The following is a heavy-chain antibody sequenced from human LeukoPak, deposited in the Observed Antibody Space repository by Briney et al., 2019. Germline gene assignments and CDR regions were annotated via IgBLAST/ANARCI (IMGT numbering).Heavy chain of an antibody. V-gene: IGHV1-8*03. CDR1: GYTFTSYD. CDR3: ARGRGPPYYYYMDV. D-gene: IGHD2-15*01. J-gene: IGHJ6*03. Sequence: ASVKVSCKASGYTFTSYDINWVRQATGQGLEWMGWMNPNSGNTGYAQKFQGRVTITRNTSISTAYMELSSLRSEDTAVYYCARGRGPPYYYYMDVWGKGTTVTVSS. CDR2: MNPNSGNT.